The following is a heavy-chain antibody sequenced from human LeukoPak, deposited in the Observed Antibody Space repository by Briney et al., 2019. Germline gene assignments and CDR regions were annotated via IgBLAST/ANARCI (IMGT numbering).Heavy chain of an antibody. CDR3: ARGRVDHSWLWREDPYYFDY. CDR2: IIPIFGTA. CDR1: GGAFSSYA. Sequence: SVKVSCKASGGAFSSYAISWVRQAPGQGLEWMGGIIPIFGTANYAQKFQGRVTITADKSTSTAYMELSSLRSEDTAVYYCARGRVDHSWLWREDPYYFDYWGQGTLVTVSS. D-gene: IGHD3-22*01. J-gene: IGHJ4*02. V-gene: IGHV1-69*06.